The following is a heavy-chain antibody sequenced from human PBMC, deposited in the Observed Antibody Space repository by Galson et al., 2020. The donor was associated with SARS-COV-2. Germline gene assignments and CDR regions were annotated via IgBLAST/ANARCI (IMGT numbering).Heavy chain of an antibody. CDR2: IYTSGST. D-gene: IGHD3-22*01. J-gene: IGHJ4*02. CDR3: AREVYSSYDSSGYSDY. V-gene: IGHV4-61*09. Sequence: SQTLSLTCTVSGGSISSGSYYWSWIRQPAGKGLEWIGHIYTSGSTNYNPSLKSRVTISVDTSKNQFSLKLSSVTAADTAVYYCAREVYSSYDSSGYSDYWGQGTLVTVSS. CDR1: GGSISSGSYY.